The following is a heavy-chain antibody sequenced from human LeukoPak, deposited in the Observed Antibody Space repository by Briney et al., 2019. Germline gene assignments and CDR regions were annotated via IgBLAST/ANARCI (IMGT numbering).Heavy chain of an antibody. CDR3: AREIGETTITSSGEH. V-gene: IGHV4-30-4*08. CDR2: IYYSGST. CDR1: GGSISSGDYY. J-gene: IGHJ4*02. Sequence: PSETLSLTCTVSGGSISSGDYYWSWIRQPPGKGLEWIGYIYYSGSTYYNPSLKSRVTISVDTSKSQFSLKLSSVTAADTAVYYCAREIGETTITSSGEHWGQGSLVTVSS. D-gene: IGHD1-14*01.